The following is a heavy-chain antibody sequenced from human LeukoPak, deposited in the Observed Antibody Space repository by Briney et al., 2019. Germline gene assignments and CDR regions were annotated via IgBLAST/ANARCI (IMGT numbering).Heavy chain of an antibody. V-gene: IGHV3-66*02. CDR2: IYTDGNT. J-gene: IGHJ4*02. Sequence: SGGSLRLSCAASGFTVSSNYMNWVRQAPGKGLEWVSVIYTDGNTYYADSVKGRLTISRDTSKNTLYLQMHSLRVEDTAVYYCARGYCSGNTCYPGGYWGQGTLVTVSS. CDR1: GFTVSSNY. CDR3: ARGYCSGNTCYPGGY. D-gene: IGHD2-15*01.